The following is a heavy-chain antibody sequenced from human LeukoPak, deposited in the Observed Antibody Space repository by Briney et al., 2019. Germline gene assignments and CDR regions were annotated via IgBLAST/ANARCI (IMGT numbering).Heavy chain of an antibody. J-gene: IGHJ5*02. D-gene: IGHD3-10*01. CDR1: GYTFTSYY. CDR3: ARSGGRMVRGVIIPNWFDH. V-gene: IGHV1-46*01. CDR2: INPSGGST. Sequence: GASVKVSCKASGYTFTSYYMHWVRQAPGQGLEWMGMINPSGGSTTYAQKFQGRVTMTRDTSTSTVYMELSSLRSEDTAVYYCARSGGRMVRGVIIPNWFDHWGQGTLVTVSS.